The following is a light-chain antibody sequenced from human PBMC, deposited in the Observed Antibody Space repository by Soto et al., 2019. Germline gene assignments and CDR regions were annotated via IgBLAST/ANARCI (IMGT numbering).Light chain of an antibody. Sequence: EIVLTQSPGTLSLSPGERVTLSCAFSQSVSDTSIAWYQQKPGQPPRLLIYAASTRAAGIPDRFGGSGSGTDFTLTIDRLEPEDSAVYYCQQYGSSPTWTFGQGTKVDI. CDR3: QQYGSSPTWT. V-gene: IGKV3-20*01. J-gene: IGKJ1*01. CDR1: QSVSDTS. CDR2: AAS.